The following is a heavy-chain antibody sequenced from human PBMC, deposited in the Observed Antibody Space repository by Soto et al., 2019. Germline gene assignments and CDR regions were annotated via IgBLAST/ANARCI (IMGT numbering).Heavy chain of an antibody. CDR2: IYYSGST. CDR1: GGSISSSSYY. V-gene: IGHV4-39*01. CDR3: ARPYGDYPGYYGMDV. D-gene: IGHD4-17*01. Sequence: PSETLSLTCTVSGGSISSSSYYWGWIRQPPGKGLEWIGSIYYSGSTYYNPSLKSRVTISVDTSKNQFSLKLSSVTAADTAVYYCARPYGDYPGYYGMDVWGQGTTVTVSS. J-gene: IGHJ6*02.